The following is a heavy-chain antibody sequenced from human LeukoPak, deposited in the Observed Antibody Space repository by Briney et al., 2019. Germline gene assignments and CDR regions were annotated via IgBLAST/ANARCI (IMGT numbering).Heavy chain of an antibody. Sequence: SETLSLTCAVYGGSFSDYFWNWIRQTPGKGPEWIGEINHGGGTNYNPSLKSRATISVDTSKKQFSLNLTSVTAADTAVYYCARGEDGTGDYRPTYFDSWGQGTLVTVSS. D-gene: IGHD4-17*01. J-gene: IGHJ4*02. CDR3: ARGEDGTGDYRPTYFDS. CDR1: GGSFSDYF. V-gene: IGHV4-34*01. CDR2: INHGGGT.